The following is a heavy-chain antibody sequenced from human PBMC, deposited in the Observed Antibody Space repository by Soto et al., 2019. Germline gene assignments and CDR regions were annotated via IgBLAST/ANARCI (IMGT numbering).Heavy chain of an antibody. V-gene: IGHV3-21*01. CDR1: GFTFSSYS. J-gene: IGHJ4*02. CDR3: ARDRGGWYDY. Sequence: PGGSLRLSCAASGFTFSSYSMNWVRQAPGKGLEWVSSISSSSSYIYYADSVKGRFTISRDNAKNSLYQQMNSLRAEDTAVYYCARDRGGWYDYWGQGTLVTVSS. CDR2: ISSSSSYI. D-gene: IGHD6-19*01.